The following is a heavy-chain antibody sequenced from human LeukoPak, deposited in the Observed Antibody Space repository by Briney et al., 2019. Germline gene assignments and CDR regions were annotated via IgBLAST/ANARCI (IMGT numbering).Heavy chain of an antibody. CDR2: IYYSGRT. V-gene: IGHV4-59*01. Sequence: SETLSLTCTVSGGSISSYYWSWIRQPPGKGLEWIGYIYYSGRTNYNPSLKSRVTVSVDTSKNQFSLKLSSVTAADTAVYYCARLGSNNWFDPWGQGTLVTVSS. CDR1: GGSISSYY. CDR3: ARLGSNNWFDP. J-gene: IGHJ5*02.